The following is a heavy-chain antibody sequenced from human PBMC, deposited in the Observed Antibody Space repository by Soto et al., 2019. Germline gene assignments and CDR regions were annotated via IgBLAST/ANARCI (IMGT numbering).Heavy chain of an antibody. V-gene: IGHV1-18*01. D-gene: IGHD6-19*01. J-gene: IGHJ4*02. CDR3: VRTISGGWYYVGMIFDY. CDR1: GYTFTSYG. CDR2: ISAYNGNT. Sequence: ASVKVSCKASGYTFTSYGISWVRQAPGQGLEWMGWISAYNGNTNYAQKLQGRVTMTTDTSTSTAYMELRSLRSDDTAVYYCVRTISGGWYYVGMIFDYWGQGTLVTVSS.